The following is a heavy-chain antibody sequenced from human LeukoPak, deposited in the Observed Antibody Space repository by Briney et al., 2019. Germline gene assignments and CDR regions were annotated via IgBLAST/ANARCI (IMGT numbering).Heavy chain of an antibody. CDR1: GGSFSGYY. J-gene: IGHJ3*02. V-gene: IGHV4-34*01. Sequence: PSETLALTCAVYGGSFSGYYWGWIRQPPGKGLEWIGEINHSGSTNYNPSLKSRVTISVDTSKNQFSLKLSSVTAADTAVYYCARGQEIGDAFDIWGQGTMVTVSS. CDR2: INHSGST. CDR3: ARGQEIGDAFDI. D-gene: IGHD3-22*01.